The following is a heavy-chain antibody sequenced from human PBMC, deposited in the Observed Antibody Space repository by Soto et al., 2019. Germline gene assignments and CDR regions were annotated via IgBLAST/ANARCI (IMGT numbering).Heavy chain of an antibody. CDR1: GFTFSNYA. CDR3: AKDRLAGGFDY. Sequence: DVQLVDSGGGLVQPGGSLRLSCAASGFTFSNYAMSWVRQAPGKGLEWVSLVSATAGTTDYTDSVKGRFTISRDNSMNTVYLQMNRLRADDTAVYYCAKDRLAGGFDYWGQGTLVTVSS. V-gene: IGHV3-23*04. CDR2: VSATAGTT. D-gene: IGHD3-16*01. J-gene: IGHJ4*02.